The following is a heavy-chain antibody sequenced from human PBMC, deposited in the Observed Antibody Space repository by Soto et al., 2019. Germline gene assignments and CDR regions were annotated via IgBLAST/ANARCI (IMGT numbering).Heavy chain of an antibody. CDR1: GGSVSSGGYY. V-gene: IGHV4-31*03. D-gene: IGHD3-16*01. Sequence: QVQLQESGPGLVKPSQTLSLTCTVSGGSVSSGGYYWSWIRQHPGKGLEWIGYIYYSGSTYYNPSLKSRVTISVDTSKNQFSLKLSSVTAADTAVYYCARERVGHYYGMDVWGQGTTVTVSS. CDR2: IYYSGST. CDR3: ARERVGHYYGMDV. J-gene: IGHJ6*02.